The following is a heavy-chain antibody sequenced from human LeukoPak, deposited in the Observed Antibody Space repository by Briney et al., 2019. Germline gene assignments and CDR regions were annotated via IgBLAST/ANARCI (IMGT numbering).Heavy chain of an antibody. CDR1: GFSFSDYA. V-gene: IGHV3-30*04. CDR2: ISYDGSNK. Sequence: GGSLRLSCAASGFSFSDYAMHWVRQAPGKGLEWVAVISYDGSNKYYADSVKGRFTISRDNSKNTLYLQMNSLRAEDTAVYYCAKDNAFHGYDSSGPLDYWGQGTLVTVSS. CDR3: AKDNAFHGYDSSGPLDY. D-gene: IGHD3-22*01. J-gene: IGHJ4*02.